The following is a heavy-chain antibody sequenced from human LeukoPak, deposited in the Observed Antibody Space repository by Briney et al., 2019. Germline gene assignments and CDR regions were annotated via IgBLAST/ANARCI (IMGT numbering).Heavy chain of an antibody. Sequence: ASVKVSCKASGYIFTNHYMHWVRQAPGQGLEWMGLINPSGSSTLYAEKFRGRIIMTRDMSTATDYMELSSLRSEGTAVDYCARDNSIADRGWWFDPWGQGTLVTVSS. CDR1: GYIFTNHY. V-gene: IGHV1-46*01. CDR3: ARDNSIADRGWWFDP. CDR2: INPSGSST. J-gene: IGHJ5*02. D-gene: IGHD4-23*01.